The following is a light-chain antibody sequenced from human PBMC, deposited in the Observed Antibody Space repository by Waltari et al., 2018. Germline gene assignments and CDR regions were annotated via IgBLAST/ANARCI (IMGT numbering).Light chain of an antibody. J-gene: IGLJ3*02. CDR3: SSYRGSFTLV. V-gene: IGLV2-14*03. CDR1: SSDVGAYDH. CDR2: NVT. Sequence: QSALTQPASVSGSPGQSITISCPGTSSDVGAYDHGYWYQQHPATAPTLMIYNVTNRPSGVSNRFSGSKSGNTASLTISGLQAEDEADYYCSSYRGSFTLVFGGGTKVTVL.